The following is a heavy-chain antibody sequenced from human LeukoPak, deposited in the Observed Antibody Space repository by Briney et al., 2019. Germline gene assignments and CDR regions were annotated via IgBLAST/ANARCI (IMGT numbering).Heavy chain of an antibody. CDR3: ARKGVAAAGAFDY. Sequence: GGSLRLSCATSGFTFSSYAMSWVRQAPGKGLEWVSAISGSGGSTYYADSVKGRFTISRDNSKNTLYLQMNSLRAEDTAVYYCARKGVAAAGAFDYWGQGTLVTVSS. CDR2: ISGSGGST. V-gene: IGHV3-23*01. D-gene: IGHD6-13*01. J-gene: IGHJ4*02. CDR1: GFTFSSYA.